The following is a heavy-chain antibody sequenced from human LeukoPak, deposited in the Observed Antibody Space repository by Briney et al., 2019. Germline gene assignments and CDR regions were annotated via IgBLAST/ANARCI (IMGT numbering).Heavy chain of an antibody. Sequence: GGSLRLSCAASGFTVSSNDMSWVRQAPGKGLEWVSVIYSGGRTFYADSVKGRFTISRDNSKNTLYLQVNSLRAEDTALYYCARRGDGGRSFDYWGQGTLVTVSS. CDR1: GFTVSSND. CDR2: IYSGGRT. D-gene: IGHD4-23*01. J-gene: IGHJ4*02. V-gene: IGHV3-53*01. CDR3: ARRGDGGRSFDY.